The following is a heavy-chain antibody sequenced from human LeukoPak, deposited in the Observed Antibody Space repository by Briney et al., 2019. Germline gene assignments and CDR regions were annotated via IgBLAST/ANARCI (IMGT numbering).Heavy chain of an antibody. CDR3: ARAKYYDSIGYPLTFDY. V-gene: IGHV1-46*01. Sequence: ASVKVSCKASGYTFTGYYIHWVRQAPGQGLEWMGIINPSGGTTSYAQKFQDRITMTRDTSTGTVYMELSSLRSDDTAVYYCARAKYYDSIGYPLTFDYWGQGTLVTVSS. J-gene: IGHJ4*02. D-gene: IGHD3-22*01. CDR1: GYTFTGYY. CDR2: INPSGGTT.